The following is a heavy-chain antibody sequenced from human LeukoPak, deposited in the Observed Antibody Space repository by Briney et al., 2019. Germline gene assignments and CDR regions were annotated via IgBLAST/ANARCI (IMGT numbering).Heavy chain of an antibody. Sequence: GGSLRLSCAASGFTFSSYWMSWVRQAPGKGLEWVANIKQDGSEKYYVDSVKGRFTISRDNAKNSLYLQMNSLRAEDTAVYYCARLPPSIAVAGLVDYWGQGTLVTVSS. D-gene: IGHD6-19*01. CDR1: GFTFSSYW. CDR3: ARLPPSIAVAGLVDY. V-gene: IGHV3-7*01. CDR2: IKQDGSEK. J-gene: IGHJ4*02.